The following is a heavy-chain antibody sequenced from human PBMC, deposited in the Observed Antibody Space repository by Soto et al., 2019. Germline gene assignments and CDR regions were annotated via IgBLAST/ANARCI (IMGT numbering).Heavy chain of an antibody. J-gene: IGHJ4*02. Sequence: SETLSLTCTVSGGSISSGDYYWSWIRQPPGKGLEWIGNIYYSGSTYYNPSLKSRVTISIDTSKNQFSLKLSPVTAADTAVYYCASRKSSPYFDYWGQGTLVTVS. V-gene: IGHV4-30-4*01. CDR1: GGSISSGDYY. CDR2: IYYSGST. CDR3: ASRKSSPYFDY. D-gene: IGHD3-10*01.